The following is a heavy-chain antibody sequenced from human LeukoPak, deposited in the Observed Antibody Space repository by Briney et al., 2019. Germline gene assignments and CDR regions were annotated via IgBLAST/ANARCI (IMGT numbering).Heavy chain of an antibody. CDR3: VEVDT. J-gene: IGHJ4*02. V-gene: IGHV3-30*02. CDR2: IRNDGNKY. D-gene: IGHD5-18*01. CDR1: GFTFSTSG. Sequence: PGGSLRLSCVASGFTFSTSGMHWVRQSPGKGLDWVAFIRNDGNKYNYAESVKGRFTISRGNSKNTLYLQMDSLSAEDTAVYYCVEVDTWGQGILVTVSS.